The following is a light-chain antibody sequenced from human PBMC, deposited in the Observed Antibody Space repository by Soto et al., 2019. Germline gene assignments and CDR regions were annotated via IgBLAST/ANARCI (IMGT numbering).Light chain of an antibody. J-gene: IGKJ1*01. Sequence: DIVLTQAPGTLSLSPVDRATLSCRASERVGSNYLAWYQQKSSQPPRIVIHGASSRATGVPDRCSGSGSGTDLSLTISRLEPEDFAVYYCQQYGSKRWTFGKGPKVDIK. CDR3: QQYGSKRWT. CDR1: ERVGSNY. V-gene: IGKV3-20*01. CDR2: GAS.